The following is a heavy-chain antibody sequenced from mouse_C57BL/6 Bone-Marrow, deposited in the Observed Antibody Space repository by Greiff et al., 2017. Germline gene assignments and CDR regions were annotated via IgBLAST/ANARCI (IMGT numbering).Heavy chain of an antibody. CDR1: GYTFTSYG. CDR3: ARGFITTVVAPYAMDY. Sequence: VQLVESGAELARPGASVKLSCKASGYTFTSYGISWVKQRTGQGLEWIGEIYPRSGNTYYNEKFKGKATLTADKSSSTAYMELRSLTSEDSAVYFCARGFITTVVAPYAMDYWGQGTSVTVSS. CDR2: IYPRSGNT. V-gene: IGHV1-81*01. D-gene: IGHD1-1*01. J-gene: IGHJ4*01.